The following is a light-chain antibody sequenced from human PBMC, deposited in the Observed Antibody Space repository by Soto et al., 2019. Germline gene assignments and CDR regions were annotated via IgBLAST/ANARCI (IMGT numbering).Light chain of an antibody. J-gene: IGKJ4*01. CDR1: QSVISTY. V-gene: IGKV3-20*01. CDR2: GAS. CDR3: QQFSSYPLT. Sequence: EIVLTQSPGTLSLSPGERATLSCSASQSVISTYLAWYQQKPGQAPRLLIYGASSRATGIPDRFSGGGSGTDFTLTISRLEPEDFAVYYCQQFSSYPLTFGGGTKVDIK.